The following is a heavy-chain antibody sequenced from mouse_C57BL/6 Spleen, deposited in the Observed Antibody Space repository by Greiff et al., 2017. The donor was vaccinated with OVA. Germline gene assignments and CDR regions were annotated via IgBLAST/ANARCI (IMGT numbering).Heavy chain of an antibody. CDR1: GYTFTSYW. CDR3: ARENY. V-gene: IGHV1-64*01. CDR2: INPGSGGT. Sequence: VQLQQPGAELVKPGASVKLSCKASGYTFTSYWMHWVKQRPGQGLEWIGVINPGSGGTNYNEKFKGKATLTADKSSSTAYMQLSSLTSEDSAVYFCARENYWGQGTTLTVSS. J-gene: IGHJ2*01.